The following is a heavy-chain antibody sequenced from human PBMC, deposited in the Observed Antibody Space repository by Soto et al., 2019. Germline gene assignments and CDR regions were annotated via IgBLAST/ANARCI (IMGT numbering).Heavy chain of an antibody. J-gene: IGHJ6*02. Sequence: SGFTFSSSSMNWVRQAPGEGLEWVSSISSSSSYIYYADSVKGRFTISRDNAKNSLYLQMNSLRAEDTAVYYCARDPGQTSYYYGMDVWGQGTTVTVSS. CDR3: ARDPGQTSYYYGMDV. D-gene: IGHD2-2*01. CDR1: GFTFSSSS. CDR2: ISSSSSYI. V-gene: IGHV3-21*01.